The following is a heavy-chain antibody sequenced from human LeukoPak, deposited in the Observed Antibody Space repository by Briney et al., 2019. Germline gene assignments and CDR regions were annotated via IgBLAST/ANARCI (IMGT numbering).Heavy chain of an antibody. CDR3: ARAHTIFWEFDAFDI. Sequence: PGGSLRLSCAASGFIVSSNYMSWVRQAPGKGLEWVSSITSSSTIYYAESVKGRFTISRDNAKNSLYLQMNSLRDEDTAVYFCARAHTIFWEFDAFDIWGRGTMVTVSS. CDR2: ITSSSTI. D-gene: IGHD3-3*01. V-gene: IGHV3-69-1*01. J-gene: IGHJ3*02. CDR1: GFIVSSNY.